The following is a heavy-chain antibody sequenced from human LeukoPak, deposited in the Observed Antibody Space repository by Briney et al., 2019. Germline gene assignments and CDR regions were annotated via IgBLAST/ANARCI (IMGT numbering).Heavy chain of an antibody. Sequence: GGSLRLSCAASGFTFSNYAMNWVRQAPGKGLEWVSSISSSSSYIYYADSVKGRFTISRDNAKNSLYLQMNSLRAEDTAVYYCASIYDSSGYYKGDDAFDIWGQGTMVTVSS. J-gene: IGHJ3*02. V-gene: IGHV3-21*01. CDR2: ISSSSSYI. CDR3: ASIYDSSGYYKGDDAFDI. CDR1: GFTFSNYA. D-gene: IGHD3-22*01.